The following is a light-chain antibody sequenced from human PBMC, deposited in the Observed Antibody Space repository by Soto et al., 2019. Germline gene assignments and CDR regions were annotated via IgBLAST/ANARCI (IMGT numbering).Light chain of an antibody. CDR2: EVS. CDR3: SSYAGSNRDV. V-gene: IGLV2-8*01. J-gene: IGLJ1*01. Sequence: QSALTQPPSASGSPGQSVTISCTGTSSDVGGYNYVSWYQQHPGKAPKLMIYEVSKRPSGVPDRFSGSKSGNTAYLTVSGLQAEDEADYYCSSYAGSNRDVFGTGTKVTV. CDR1: SSDVGGYNY.